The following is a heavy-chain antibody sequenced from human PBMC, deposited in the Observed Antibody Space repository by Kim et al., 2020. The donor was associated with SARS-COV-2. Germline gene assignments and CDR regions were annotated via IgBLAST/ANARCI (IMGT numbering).Heavy chain of an antibody. J-gene: IGHJ4*02. CDR2: IDPSDSFT. Sequence: GESLKISCKGSGYSFTSYWISWVRQMPGKVLELLGRIDPSDSFTNYSPSFQGHVTISADKSISTAYLQWSSLKASDTAMYYCARLNYYDSSGNYFDYWGQGTLVTVSS. CDR1: GYSFTSYW. D-gene: IGHD3-22*01. CDR3: ARLNYYDSSGNYFDY. V-gene: IGHV5-10-1*01.